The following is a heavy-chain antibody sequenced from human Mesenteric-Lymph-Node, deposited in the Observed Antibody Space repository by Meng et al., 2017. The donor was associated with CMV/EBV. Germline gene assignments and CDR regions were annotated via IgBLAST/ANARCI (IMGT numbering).Heavy chain of an antibody. Sequence: GESLKISCAASVITVSSNYMSWVRQAPGKGLEWVSVIYSGGATYYADSVKGRFTISRDNSKNTLYLQMNSLRAEDTAVYYCARELRNSNYKYYFDYWGQGTLVTSPQ. CDR3: ARELRNSNYKYYFDY. V-gene: IGHV3-66*02. D-gene: IGHD4-11*01. J-gene: IGHJ4*02. CDR2: IYSGGAT. CDR1: VITVSSNY.